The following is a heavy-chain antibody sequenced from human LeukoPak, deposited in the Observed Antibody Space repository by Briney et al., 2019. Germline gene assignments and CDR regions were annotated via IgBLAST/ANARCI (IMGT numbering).Heavy chain of an antibody. D-gene: IGHD3-9*01. CDR2: IYHSGST. J-gene: IGHJ4*02. CDR3: ARTHYDIFTH. CDR1: GGSISSYY. Sequence: PSETLSLTCTVSGGSISSYYWSWIRQPPGKGLEWIGYIYHSGSTYYNPSLKSRVTISVDRSKNQFSLKLSSVTAADTAVYYCARTHYDIFTHWGQGTLVTVSS. V-gene: IGHV4-59*12.